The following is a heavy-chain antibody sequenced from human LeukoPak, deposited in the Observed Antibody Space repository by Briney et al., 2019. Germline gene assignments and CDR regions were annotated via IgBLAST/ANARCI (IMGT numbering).Heavy chain of an antibody. J-gene: IGHJ6*03. Sequence: GGSLRLSCAASGFTFSNFWMSWVRQAPGKGLEWVAFIRYDGSNKYYADSVKGRFTISRDNSKNTLYLQMNSLRAEDTAVYYCAKDKEARYGSGSYDYYYYYYMDVWGKGTTVTISS. V-gene: IGHV3-30*02. CDR1: GFTFSNFW. CDR2: IRYDGSNK. CDR3: AKDKEARYGSGSYDYYYYYYMDV. D-gene: IGHD3-10*01.